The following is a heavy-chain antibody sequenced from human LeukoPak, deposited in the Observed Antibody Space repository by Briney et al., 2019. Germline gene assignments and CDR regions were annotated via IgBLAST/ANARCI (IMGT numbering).Heavy chain of an antibody. CDR1: GFTFSSYA. Sequence: PGGSLRLSCAASGFTFSSYAMSWVRQAPGKGLEWVSAISGSGGSTYYADSVKGRFTISRDNSKNTLYLQMNSLRAEDTAVYYCAKGFSSSWIGDYMDVWGKGTTVTVSS. J-gene: IGHJ6*03. CDR2: ISGSGGST. D-gene: IGHD6-13*01. V-gene: IGHV3-23*01. CDR3: AKGFSSSWIGDYMDV.